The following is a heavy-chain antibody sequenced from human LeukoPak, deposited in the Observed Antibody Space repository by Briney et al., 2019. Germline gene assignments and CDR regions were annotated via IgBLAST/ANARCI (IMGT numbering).Heavy chain of an antibody. CDR2: ISHSGST. CDR3: ARGFSH. V-gene: IGHV4-34*01. CDR1: GGSFNNYY. J-gene: IGHJ4*02. Sequence: SETLSLTCAVYGGSFNNYYWSWLRQPPGKGLEWIGEISHSGSTNYNPSLKSRVTVSLDTSKNQFSLKLGSVTGADTAVYYCARGFSHWGQGTLVTVSS.